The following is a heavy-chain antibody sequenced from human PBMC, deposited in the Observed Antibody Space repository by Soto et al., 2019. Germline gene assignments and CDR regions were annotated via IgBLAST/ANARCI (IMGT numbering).Heavy chain of an antibody. CDR3: ASGAGDSSAYSAYFDY. Sequence: PRLSCAASGFTFSSYAMHWVRQAPGKGLEWVAVISYDGSNKYYADSVKGRFTISRDNSKNTLYLQMNSLRAEETAVYYCASGAGDSSAYSAYFDYWGQGTLVTVSS. CDR2: ISYDGSNK. V-gene: IGHV3-30-3*01. J-gene: IGHJ4*02. D-gene: IGHD6-19*01. CDR1: GFTFSSYA.